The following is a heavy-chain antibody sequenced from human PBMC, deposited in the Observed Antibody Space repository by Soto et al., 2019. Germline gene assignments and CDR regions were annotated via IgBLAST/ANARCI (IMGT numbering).Heavy chain of an antibody. V-gene: IGHV3-66*01. Sequence: EVQLVESGGGLVQPGGSLRLSCAASGFSVSSSYLYWVRQAPGKGLEWVSSIYLSGSTYYTDSVKGRFSISRDNSKNTLYLQMNSLGAEDTAIYYCVRGKVGTNPNWLDPWGQGSLVTVSP. CDR2: IYLSGST. J-gene: IGHJ5*02. CDR1: GFSVSSSY. D-gene: IGHD2-21*02. CDR3: VRGKVGTNPNWLDP.